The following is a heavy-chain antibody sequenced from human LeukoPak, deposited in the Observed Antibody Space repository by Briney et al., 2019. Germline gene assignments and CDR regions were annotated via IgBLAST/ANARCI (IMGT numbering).Heavy chain of an antibody. CDR2: INPSDGST. D-gene: IGHD3-22*01. CDR1: GYIFINYY. V-gene: IGHV1-46*01. Sequence: WASVKVSFTASGYIFINYYIHWVRQAPGQGLEWMGVINPSDGSTNYAQKYQHRVTMTRDTSTRTVYMQLSSLRSDDTAVYYCARDQKDYYDSSGYYPWGQGTLVTVSS. CDR3: ARDQKDYYDSSGYYP. J-gene: IGHJ5*02.